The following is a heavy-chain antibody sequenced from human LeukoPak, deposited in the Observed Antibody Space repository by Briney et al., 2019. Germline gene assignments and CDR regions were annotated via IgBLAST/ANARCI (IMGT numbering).Heavy chain of an antibody. CDR3: AVSREVPGYYYYYMDV. CDR1: GGSISSGSYY. Sequence: SETLSLTCTVSGGSISSGSYYWSWIRQPAGKGLEWIGRIYTSGSTNYNPSLKSRVTISVDTSKNQFSLKLSSVTAADTAVYYCAVSREVPGYYYYYMDVWGKGTTVTVSS. J-gene: IGHJ6*03. V-gene: IGHV4-61*02. D-gene: IGHD2-2*01. CDR2: IYTSGST.